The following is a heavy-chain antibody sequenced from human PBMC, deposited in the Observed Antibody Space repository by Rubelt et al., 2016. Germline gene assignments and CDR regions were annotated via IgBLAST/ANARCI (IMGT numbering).Heavy chain of an antibody. CDR3: TRGPRPYGTDV. J-gene: IGHJ6*01. CDR1: GFTFSSYS. V-gene: IGHV3-66*01. CDR2: IYGDGSP. Sequence: EVQLVESGGGLVQPGGSLRLSCAASGFTFSSYSMNWVRQAPGKGLEWVSVIYGDGSPFYADSVKGRFTISRDNSQNTLSLKMNSLRGEDTAVYYCTRGPRPYGTDVWGQGTTVTVSS.